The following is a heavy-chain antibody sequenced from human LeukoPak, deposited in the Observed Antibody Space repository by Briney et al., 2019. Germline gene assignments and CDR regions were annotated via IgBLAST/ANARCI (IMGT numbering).Heavy chain of an antibody. CDR3: VTDYGGSSGALDI. CDR1: GFTLSSYA. D-gene: IGHD4-23*01. CDR2: ISSSSSDI. J-gene: IGHJ3*02. Sequence: PGGSLRLSCTGSGFTLSSYAMNWVRRAPGQGLEWVSSISSSSSDIYYTDSVKGRFTISRDNAKNSLYLQMNSLRAEDTAVYYCVTDYGGSSGALDIWGQGTMVTVSS. V-gene: IGHV3-21*01.